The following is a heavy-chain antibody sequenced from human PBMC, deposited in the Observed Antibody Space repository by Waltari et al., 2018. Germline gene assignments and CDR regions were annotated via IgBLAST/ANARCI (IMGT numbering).Heavy chain of an antibody. CDR2: IIPIFGRA. CDR3: ARGVVHYYDSSGYFFDY. J-gene: IGHJ4*02. Sequence: QVQLVQSGAEVKKPGSSVKVSCKASGGTFSSYAISWVRQAPGQGLEWMGGIIPIFGRANYAHKCQGRVTITADESTSTADRELSSLRSEDTAVYYCARGVVHYYDSSGYFFDYWGQGTLVTVSS. CDR1: GGTFSSYA. V-gene: IGHV1-69*01. D-gene: IGHD3-22*01.